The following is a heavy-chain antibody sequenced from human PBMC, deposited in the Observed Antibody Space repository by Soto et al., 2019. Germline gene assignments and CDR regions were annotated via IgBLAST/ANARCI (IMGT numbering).Heavy chain of an antibody. J-gene: IGHJ6*04. CDR3: ARLGPLPAAPRGGMDV. Sequence: GESMKSSCKGSGYSFTSYWIGWVRQMPGKGLEWMGIIYPGDSDTRYSPSFQGQVTISADKSISTAYLQWSSLKASDTAMYYCARLGPLPAAPRGGMDVCGKGTTVTVSS. V-gene: IGHV5-51*01. CDR2: IYPGDSDT. CDR1: GYSFTSYW. D-gene: IGHD2-2*01.